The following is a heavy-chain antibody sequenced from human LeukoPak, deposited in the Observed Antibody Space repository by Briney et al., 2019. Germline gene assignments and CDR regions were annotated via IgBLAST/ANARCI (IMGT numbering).Heavy chain of an antibody. CDR2: IYYSGST. CDR3: AISSSSWEGYFQH. J-gene: IGHJ1*01. D-gene: IGHD6-6*01. Sequence: SETLSLTCTVSGGSISSYYWSWIRQPPGKGLEWIGYIYYSGSTNYNPSLKSRVTISVDTSKNQFSLKLSSVTAADTAVYYCAISSSSWEGYFQHWGQGTLVTVSS. V-gene: IGHV4-59*12. CDR1: GGSISSYY.